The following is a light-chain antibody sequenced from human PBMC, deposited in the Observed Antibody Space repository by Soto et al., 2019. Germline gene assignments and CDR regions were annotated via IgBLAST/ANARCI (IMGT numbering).Light chain of an antibody. CDR1: QTISSW. CDR2: KAS. Sequence: DIQMTQSPSTLSGSVGERVTITCRASQTISSWLAWYQQKPGKAPKLLIYKASTLKSGVPSRFSGSGSGTEFPLTISSLQPDDFATYYCKHYNSYSEAFGQGTKVELK. V-gene: IGKV1-5*03. J-gene: IGKJ1*01. CDR3: KHYNSYSEA.